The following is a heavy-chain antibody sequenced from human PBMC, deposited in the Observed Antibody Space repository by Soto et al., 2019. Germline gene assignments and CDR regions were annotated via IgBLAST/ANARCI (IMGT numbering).Heavy chain of an antibody. V-gene: IGHV5-51*01. CDR2: IYPGDSET. CDR1: GYSFPSFW. D-gene: IGHD6-19*01. Sequence: LKISCKVSGYSFPSFWIGWVRQMPGKGLEWLGSIYPGDSETRYSPSFQGEVTISADKSITTAYLHWSSLRASDTATYYCVKQHPLDSRAWHNWGQGTLVTVSS. J-gene: IGHJ4*02. CDR3: VKQHPLDSRAWHN.